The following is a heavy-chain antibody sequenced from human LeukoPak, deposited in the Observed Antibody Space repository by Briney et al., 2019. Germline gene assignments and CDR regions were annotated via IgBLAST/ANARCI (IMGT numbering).Heavy chain of an antibody. Sequence: GGSLRLSCAASGFTFSSYSMNWVRQAPGKGLEWVSSISSSSSYIYYADSVKGRFTISRDNARNSLYLQMNSLRAEDTAVYYCARDSEGVTGTTSWFDPWGQGTLVTVSS. CDR1: GFTFSSYS. CDR2: ISSSSSYI. D-gene: IGHD1-7*01. CDR3: ARDSEGVTGTTSWFDP. J-gene: IGHJ5*02. V-gene: IGHV3-21*01.